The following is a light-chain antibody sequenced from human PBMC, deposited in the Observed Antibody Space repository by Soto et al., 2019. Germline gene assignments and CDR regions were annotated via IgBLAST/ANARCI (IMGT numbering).Light chain of an antibody. V-gene: IGKV1-27*01. J-gene: IGKJ1*01. Sequence: DIQMTQSPPSLYASIGDRVTITCRASQGIRDSLAWYQQKPGRAPRLLMFDASTLQQGVPSRFSGSGSGTDFTLTINSLQPEDVATYYCQKYDRAPWTFGQGTKVEIK. CDR3: QKYDRAPWT. CDR1: QGIRDS. CDR2: DAS.